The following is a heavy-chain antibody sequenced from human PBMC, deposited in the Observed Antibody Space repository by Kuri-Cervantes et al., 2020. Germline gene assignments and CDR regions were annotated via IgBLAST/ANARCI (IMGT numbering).Heavy chain of an antibody. V-gene: IGHV1-18*01. CDR1: GYTFTSYG. Sequence: ASVKVSCKASGYTFTSYGISWVRQAPGQGLEWMGWISAYNGNTSYAQKFQGRVTMTRDTSTSTVYMELSSLRSEDTAVYYCARDLQTLPAPWGQGTLVTVSS. CDR2: ISAYNGNT. CDR3: ARDLQTLPAP. J-gene: IGHJ5*02.